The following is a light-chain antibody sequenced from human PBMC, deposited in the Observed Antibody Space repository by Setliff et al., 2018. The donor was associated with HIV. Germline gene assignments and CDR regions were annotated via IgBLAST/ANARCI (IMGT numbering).Light chain of an antibody. Sequence: QSVLAQPRSVSGSPGQTVTFSCTGSSSDVGAYDYVSWYQQHPGKAPKLIIYDVRKRPSGVPDRFSGSKSGDTASLTISGLQPEDEADYYCCSYAATYTYIFGTGTKVTVL. J-gene: IGLJ1*01. V-gene: IGLV2-11*01. CDR3: CSYAATYTYI. CDR1: SSDVGAYDY. CDR2: DVR.